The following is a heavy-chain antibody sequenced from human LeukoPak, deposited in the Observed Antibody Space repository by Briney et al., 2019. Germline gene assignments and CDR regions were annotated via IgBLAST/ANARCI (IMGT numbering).Heavy chain of an antibody. CDR3: ARAGGARSSWSY. CDR2: IKQDGSET. D-gene: IGHD6-13*01. V-gene: IGHV3-7*01. CDR1: GFTFSSYW. J-gene: IGHJ4*02. Sequence: GGSLRLSCAASGFTFSSYWLNWVRQAPGKGLEWVANIKQDGSETYYVDSVKGRFTISRDNAKNSLNLQMNSLRVEDTAVYYCARAGGARSSWSYWGQGTLVTVSS.